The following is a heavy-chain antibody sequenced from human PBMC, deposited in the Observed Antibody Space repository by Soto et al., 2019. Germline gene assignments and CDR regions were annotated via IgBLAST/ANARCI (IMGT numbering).Heavy chain of an antibody. Sequence: SETLSLTCTVSGGSISSYYWSWIRQPPGKGLEWIGYIYYSGSTNYNPSLKSRVTISVDTSKNQFSLKLSSVTAADTAVYYCASNTKAYCDFWSGYYYYYYYMDVWGKGTTVTVSS. CDR3: ASNTKAYCDFWSGYYYYYYYMDV. J-gene: IGHJ6*03. V-gene: IGHV4-59*08. CDR2: IYYSGST. D-gene: IGHD3-3*01. CDR1: GGSISSYY.